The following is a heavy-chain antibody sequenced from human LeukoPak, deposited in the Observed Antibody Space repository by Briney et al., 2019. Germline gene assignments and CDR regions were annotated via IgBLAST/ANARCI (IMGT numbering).Heavy chain of an antibody. J-gene: IGHJ6*02. CDR2: ISAYNGNT. D-gene: IGHD2-15*01. V-gene: IGHV1-18*01. Sequence: GASVKVSCKASGYTFTSYGISWVRQAPGQGLEWMGWISAYNGNTNYAQKLQGRVTMTTDTSTSTAYMELRSLRSDDTAVYYCARGGYCSGGSCLYYYYYGMDVWGQGTTVTVSS. CDR3: ARGGYCSGGSCLYYYYYGMDV. CDR1: GYTFTSYG.